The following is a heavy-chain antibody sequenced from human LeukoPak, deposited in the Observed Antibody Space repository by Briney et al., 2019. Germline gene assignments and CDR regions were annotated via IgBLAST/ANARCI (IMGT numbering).Heavy chain of an antibody. D-gene: IGHD3-22*01. CDR3: ARVDCYDSSGSHYFDY. J-gene: IGHJ4*02. V-gene: IGHV4-30-4*08. CDR1: GGSISSGDYY. Sequence: SETLSLTCTVSGGSISSGDYYWSWIRQPPGKGLEWIGYIYYSGSNYDNPSLKSRVTISVDTSKNQFSLTLSSVTAADTAVYYCARVDCYDSSGSHYFDYWGQGTLVTVSS. CDR2: IYYSGSN.